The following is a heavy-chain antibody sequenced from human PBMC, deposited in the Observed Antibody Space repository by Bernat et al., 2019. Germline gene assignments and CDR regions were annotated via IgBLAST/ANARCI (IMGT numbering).Heavy chain of an antibody. Sequence: QVQLQESGPGLVKPSETLSLTCAVSGYPISNGYYWGWIRQPPGKGLEWIGSFYHSGSIYYNQSLRGRITISVDTSKIQFSPKLTSVTAADTAVYYCAVYYGSGNYYAHYHYYMDGWGKGTTVTVSS. V-gene: IGHV4-38-2*01. CDR3: AVYYGSGNYYAHYHYYMDG. CDR2: FYHSGSI. J-gene: IGHJ6*03. D-gene: IGHD3-10*01. CDR1: GYPISNGYY.